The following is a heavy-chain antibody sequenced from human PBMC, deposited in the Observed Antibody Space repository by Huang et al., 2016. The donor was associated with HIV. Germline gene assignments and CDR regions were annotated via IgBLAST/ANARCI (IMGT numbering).Heavy chain of an antibody. J-gene: IGHJ3*01. Sequence: DVQLVESGGGLVKPGGSLRLSCAASDFTFSGSNMNWVRQAPGKGLGCVACISYSGSNIYYADSVKGRFTISRDNAKNSVFLQMNSLRAEDTALYYCARAVQSTLRGFDVWGRGTLVTVSS. CDR1: DFTFSGSN. D-gene: IGHD2-2*01. CDR3: ARAVQSTLRGFDV. CDR2: ISYSGSNI. V-gene: IGHV3-21*02.